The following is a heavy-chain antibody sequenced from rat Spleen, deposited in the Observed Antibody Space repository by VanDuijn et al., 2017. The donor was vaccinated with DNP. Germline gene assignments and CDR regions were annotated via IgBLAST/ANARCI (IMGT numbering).Heavy chain of an antibody. Sequence: EVHLVESGGGLVQPGKSLKLSCAASGFTFSHYYMAWVRQAPTKGLEWVASIGSDGYAPYYGVSVKGRFTISRDNAKSTLYLQMNSLRSEDMATYYCVRWNSGHFDYWGQGVMVTVSS. CDR3: VRWNSGHFDY. J-gene: IGHJ2*01. CDR1: GFTFSHYY. V-gene: IGHV5-22*01. CDR2: IGSDGYAP. D-gene: IGHD4-3*01.